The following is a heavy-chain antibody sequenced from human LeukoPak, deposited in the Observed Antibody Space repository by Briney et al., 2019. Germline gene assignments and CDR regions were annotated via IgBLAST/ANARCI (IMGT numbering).Heavy chain of an antibody. Sequence: PGGSLRLSCAASGFTVSSNYMSWVRQAPGKGLEWVSVIYSGGSTYYADSVKGRFTISRDDSKNTLYLQMNSLRAVDTAVYYCARGMATILDYWGQGTLVTVSS. V-gene: IGHV3-53*01. CDR2: IYSGGST. D-gene: IGHD5-24*01. CDR1: GFTVSSNY. J-gene: IGHJ4*02. CDR3: ARGMATILDY.